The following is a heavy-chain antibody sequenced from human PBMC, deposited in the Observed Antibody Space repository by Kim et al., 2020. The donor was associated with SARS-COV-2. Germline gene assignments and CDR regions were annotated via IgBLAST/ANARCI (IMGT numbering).Heavy chain of an antibody. CDR2: IKPNSGNT. J-gene: IGHJ5*01. CDR3: ARSLHSDYDFGDGFTHNWF. Sequence: ASVKVSCKASGYSFTTFGITWVRQAPGQGLEWMGWIKPNSGNTNYAEKFQGRFTITADTSTTTVYMELERLTSYDTAVYYCARSLHSDYDFGDGFTHNWF. D-gene: IGHD3-3*01. CDR1: GYSFTTFG. V-gene: IGHV1-18*04.